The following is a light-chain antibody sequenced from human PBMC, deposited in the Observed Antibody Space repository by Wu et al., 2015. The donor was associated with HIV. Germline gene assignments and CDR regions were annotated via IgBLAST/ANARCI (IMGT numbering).Light chain of an antibody. J-gene: IGKJ1*01. V-gene: IGKV1-27*01. CDR2: VAS. CDR1: QGIRKY. Sequence: DFQMTQSPSSLAASVGDRVTITCRASQGIRKYLAWYQQKPGKAPKVLIYVASTLQSGVPSRFSGSGYGTDFTLTISSLQPEDVATYYCQKYDSVPWTFGQGTKVEMK. CDR3: QKYDSVPWT.